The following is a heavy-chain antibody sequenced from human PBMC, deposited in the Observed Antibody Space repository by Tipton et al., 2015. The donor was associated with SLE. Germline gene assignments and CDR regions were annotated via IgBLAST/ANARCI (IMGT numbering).Heavy chain of an antibody. D-gene: IGHD1-26*01. CDR1: GASINSYY. V-gene: IGHV4-59*01. Sequence: TLSLTCTVSGASINSYYWSWIRQPPGKGLEWLGYVFYSGSTNCHPSLKTRVTISIDTSKNQFSLKLSSVTAADTAVYYCARGYSGSYYYYYYMDVWGKGTTVTVSS. J-gene: IGHJ6*03. CDR3: ARGYSGSYYYYYYMDV. CDR2: VFYSGST.